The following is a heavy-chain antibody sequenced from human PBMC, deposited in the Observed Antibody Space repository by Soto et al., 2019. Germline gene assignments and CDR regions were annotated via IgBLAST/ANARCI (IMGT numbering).Heavy chain of an antibody. J-gene: IGHJ4*02. Sequence: ASVKVSCKASGYTFTSYGISWVRQAPGQGLEWMGWISAYNGNTNYAQKLQGRVTMTTDTSTSTAYMELRSLRSDDTAVYYCAITSPSLLELQAFDYWGQGTLVTVSS. D-gene: IGHD1-7*01. CDR3: AITSPSLLELQAFDY. CDR1: GYTFTSYG. V-gene: IGHV1-18*01. CDR2: ISAYNGNT.